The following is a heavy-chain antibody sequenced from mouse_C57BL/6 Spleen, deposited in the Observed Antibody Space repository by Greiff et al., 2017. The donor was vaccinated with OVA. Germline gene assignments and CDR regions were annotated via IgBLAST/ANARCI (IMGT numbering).Heavy chain of an antibody. J-gene: IGHJ4*01. CDR3: ARDDYDKYYAMDY. CDR2: IYPGDGDT. V-gene: IGHV1-80*01. Sequence: QVQLQQSGAELVKPGASVKISCKASGYAFSSYWMNWVKQRPGKGLEWIGQIYPGDGDTNYNGKFKGKATLTADKSSSTAYMQLSSLTSEDSAVYCCARDDYDKYYAMDYWGQGTSVTVSS. D-gene: IGHD2-4*01. CDR1: GYAFSSYW.